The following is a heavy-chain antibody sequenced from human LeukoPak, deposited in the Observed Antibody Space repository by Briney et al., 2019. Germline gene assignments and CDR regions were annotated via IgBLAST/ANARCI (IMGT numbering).Heavy chain of an antibody. V-gene: IGHV1-69*02. CDR2: IIPILDIT. J-gene: IGHJ3*02. Sequence: SVKVSCKVSGYTLTELSMHWVRQAPGKGLEWMGRIIPILDITNYAQTFQGRVTITADKSTTTAYMELNSLRSEDTAMYYCARTSRCGGDCYDAFYIWGQGTMVTVSS. D-gene: IGHD2-21*02. CDR3: ARTSRCGGDCYDAFYI. CDR1: GYTLTELS.